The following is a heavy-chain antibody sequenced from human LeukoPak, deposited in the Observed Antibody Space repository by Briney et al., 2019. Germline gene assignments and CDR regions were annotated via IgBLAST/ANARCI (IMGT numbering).Heavy chain of an antibody. Sequence: SQTLSLTCTVSGVSISSGGHYRSWIRQHQGKGLEWIGYIYYSGSTYYNPSLKSRVTISVDTSKNQFSLKLSSVTAADTAVYYCARFDGTPQDDAFDIWGQGTMVTVSS. D-gene: IGHD6-13*01. CDR1: GVSISSGGHY. CDR2: IYYSGST. J-gene: IGHJ3*02. CDR3: ARFDGTPQDDAFDI. V-gene: IGHV4-31*03.